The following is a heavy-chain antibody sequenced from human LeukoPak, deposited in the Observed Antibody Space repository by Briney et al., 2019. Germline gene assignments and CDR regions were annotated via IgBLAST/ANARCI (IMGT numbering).Heavy chain of an antibody. V-gene: IGHV3-48*01. J-gene: IGHJ4*02. CDR3: ARAFMKAFDY. CDR2: ISSSSSSI. CDR1: GFTFSSYS. Sequence: GGSLRLSCAASGFTFSSYSMNWVRQAPGKGLEWVSYISSSSSSIYYADSVKGRFTISRDNAKNSLYLQMNSLRAEDTAVYYCARAFMKAFDYWGQGTLVTVSS. D-gene: IGHD3-16*01.